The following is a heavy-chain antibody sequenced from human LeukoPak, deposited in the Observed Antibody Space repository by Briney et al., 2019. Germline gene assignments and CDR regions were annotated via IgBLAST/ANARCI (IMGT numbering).Heavy chain of an antibody. V-gene: IGHV4-39*07. Sequence: GSLRLSCAASGFTVSSNYMSWVRQAPGKGLEWIGSIYYSGSTYYNPSLKSRVTISVDRSKNQFSLKLSSVTAADTAVYYCARLRTDTISKWFDPWGQGTLVTVSS. J-gene: IGHJ5*02. CDR2: IYYSGST. CDR1: GFTVSSNY. D-gene: IGHD3-10*01. CDR3: ARLRTDTISKWFDP.